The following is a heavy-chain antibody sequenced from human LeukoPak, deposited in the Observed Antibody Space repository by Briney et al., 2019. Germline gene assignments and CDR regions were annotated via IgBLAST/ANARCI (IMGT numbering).Heavy chain of an antibody. D-gene: IGHD2-15*01. J-gene: IGHJ6*02. CDR3: ARDRYCSGGSCYGYGMDV. V-gene: IGHV4-31*11. CDR2: IYYSGST. CDR1: GGSFSGYY. Sequence: PSETLSLTCAVYGGSFSGYYWSWIRQHPGKGLEWIGYIYYSGSTYYNPSLKSRVTISVDTSKNQFSLKLSSVTAADTAVYYCARDRYCSGGSCYGYGMDVWGQGTTVTVSS.